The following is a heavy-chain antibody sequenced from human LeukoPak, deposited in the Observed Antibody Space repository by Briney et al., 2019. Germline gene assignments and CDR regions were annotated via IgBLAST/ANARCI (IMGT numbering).Heavy chain of an antibody. D-gene: IGHD3-10*01. CDR2: IFYSGST. V-gene: IGHV4-39*07. CDR3: ARAVHYSGTSDQYTGGWYYFDF. CDR1: GGSISTSNYY. J-gene: IGHJ4*02. Sequence: PSETLSLTCTVSGGSISTSNYYWGWIRQPPGKGLEWIGNIFYSGSTYYSPSLKSRVTISLDTSRNQFSLKLNSVTAADTAVYYCARAVHYSGTSDQYTGGWYYFDFWGQGTLVTVSS.